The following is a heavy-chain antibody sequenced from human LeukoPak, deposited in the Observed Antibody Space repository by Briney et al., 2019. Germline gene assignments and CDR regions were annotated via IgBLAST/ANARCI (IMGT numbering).Heavy chain of an antibody. J-gene: IGHJ3*02. D-gene: IGHD3-16*01. CDR3: YVDAFDI. CDR2: MNPNNGNT. V-gene: IGHV1-8*01. Sequence: ASVKVSCKASGYTFTSYDINWVRQATGQGLEWMGWMNPNNGNTDFAQKFQGRVTMTRNTSISTVYMELSSLRSEDTAVYYCYVDAFDIWGQGTMVTVSS. CDR1: GYTFTSYD.